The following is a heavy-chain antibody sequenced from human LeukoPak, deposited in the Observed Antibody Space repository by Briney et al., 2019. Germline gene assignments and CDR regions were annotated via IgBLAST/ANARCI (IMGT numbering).Heavy chain of an antibody. CDR3: ARDRVGATGGVDY. D-gene: IGHD1-26*01. V-gene: IGHV4-30-2*01. CDR2: IYHSGST. Sequence: SETLSPTCTVSGGSISSGGYYWSWIRQPPGKGLEWIGYIYHSGSTYYNPSHKSRVTISVDRSKNQFSLKLSSVTAADTAVYYCARDRVGATGGVDYWGQGTLVTVSS. J-gene: IGHJ4*02. CDR1: GGSISSGGYY.